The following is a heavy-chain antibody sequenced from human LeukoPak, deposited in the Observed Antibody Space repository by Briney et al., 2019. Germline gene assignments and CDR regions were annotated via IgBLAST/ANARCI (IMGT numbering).Heavy chain of an antibody. D-gene: IGHD1-26*01. CDR2: FDPEDGET. V-gene: IGHV1-24*01. CDR3: ATGRIVGATTLSPMDV. Sequence: ASVKVSCKVSGYTLTELSMHWVRQAPGKGLEWMGGFDPEDGETIYAQKFQGRVTMTEDTSTDTAYMELSSLRSEDTAVYYCATGRIVGATTLSPMDVWGKGTTVTVSS. J-gene: IGHJ6*04. CDR1: GYTLTELS.